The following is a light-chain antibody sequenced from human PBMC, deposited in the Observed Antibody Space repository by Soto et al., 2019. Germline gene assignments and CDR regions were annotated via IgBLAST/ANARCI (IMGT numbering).Light chain of an antibody. Sequence: QSVLTQPPSVSGAPGQRVTISCTGSSSNIGAGYDVHWYQQLPGTAPKLLIYGHSNRPSGVPDRFSGSKSGTSASLAITGVQAEDDADYYCQSYDSSLSGYVFGTGTKLTVL. CDR3: QSYDSSLSGYV. V-gene: IGLV1-40*01. CDR2: GHS. CDR1: SSNIGAGYD. J-gene: IGLJ1*01.